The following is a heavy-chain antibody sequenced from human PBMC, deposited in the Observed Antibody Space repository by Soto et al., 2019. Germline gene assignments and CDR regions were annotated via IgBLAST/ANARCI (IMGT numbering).Heavy chain of an antibody. CDR3: AKDRVYYDFWSGYSDFDY. CDR1: GFTFSSYA. J-gene: IGHJ4*02. CDR2: ISGSGGST. D-gene: IGHD3-3*01. V-gene: IGHV3-23*01. Sequence: EVQLLESGGGLVQPGGSLRLSCAASGFTFSSYAMSWVRQAPGKGLEWVSAISGSGGSTYYADSVKGRFTISRGNSKNTLYLQMNSLRAEDTAVYYCAKDRVYYDFWSGYSDFDYWGQGTLVTVSS.